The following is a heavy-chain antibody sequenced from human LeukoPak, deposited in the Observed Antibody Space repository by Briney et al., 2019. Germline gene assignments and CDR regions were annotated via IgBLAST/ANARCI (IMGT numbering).Heavy chain of an antibody. CDR1: GGSFSGYY. J-gene: IGHJ3*02. CDR3: ARVTTYYDFWSGYHHDAFDI. Sequence: KPSETLSLTCAVYGGSFSGYYWSWIRQPPGKGLEWIGEINHSGSTNYNPSLKSRVTISVDTSKNQCSLKLSSVTAADTAVYYCARVTTYYDFWSGYHHDAFDIWGQGTMVTVSS. CDR2: INHSGST. V-gene: IGHV4-34*01. D-gene: IGHD3-3*01.